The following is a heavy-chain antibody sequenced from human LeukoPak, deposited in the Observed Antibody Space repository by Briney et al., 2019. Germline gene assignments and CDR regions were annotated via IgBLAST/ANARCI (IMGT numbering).Heavy chain of an antibody. J-gene: IGHJ4*02. CDR3: ARREVDDSSGYYGRDY. Sequence: GASVKVSCKASGGTFSSYAISWVRQAPGQGLEWMGRIIPILGIANYAQKFQGRVTITADKSTSTAYMELSSLRSEDTAVYYCARREVDDSSGYYGRDYWGQGTLVTVSS. CDR1: GGTFSSYA. D-gene: IGHD3-22*01. V-gene: IGHV1-69*04. CDR2: IIPILGIA.